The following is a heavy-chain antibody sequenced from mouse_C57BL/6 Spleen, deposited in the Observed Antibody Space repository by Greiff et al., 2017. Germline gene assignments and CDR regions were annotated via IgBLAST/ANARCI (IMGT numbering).Heavy chain of an antibody. V-gene: IGHV1-42*01. CDR3: ARYYYGSRHFDY. J-gene: IGHJ2*01. CDR1: GYSFTGYY. Sequence: EVKLVESGPELVKPGASVKISCKASGYSFTGYYMNWVKQSPEKSLEWIGEINPSTGGTTYNQKFKAKATLTVDKSSSTAYMQLKSLTSEDSAVYYCARYYYGSRHFDYWGQGTTLTVSS. D-gene: IGHD1-1*01. CDR2: INPSTGGT.